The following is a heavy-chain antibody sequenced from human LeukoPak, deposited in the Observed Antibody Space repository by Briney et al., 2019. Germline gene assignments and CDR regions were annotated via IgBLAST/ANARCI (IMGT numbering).Heavy chain of an antibody. V-gene: IGHV5-51*01. CDR3: ARLYGDYALDY. J-gene: IGHJ4*02. CDR1: GYTFTSYW. D-gene: IGHD4-17*01. Sequence: GESLKISCKGSGYTFTSYWINWVRQMPGKGLEWMGIIYPGESETRYSPSFQGQVAISADKSITTVYLQWSSLKASDTAMYYCARLYGDYALDYWGQGTLVSVSS. CDR2: IYPGESET.